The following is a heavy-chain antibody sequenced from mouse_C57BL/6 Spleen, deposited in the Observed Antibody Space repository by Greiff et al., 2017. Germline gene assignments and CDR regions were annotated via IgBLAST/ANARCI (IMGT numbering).Heavy chain of an antibody. CDR3: VRIRRSHYYARGY. D-gene: IGHD2-12*01. V-gene: IGHV10-3*01. CDR1: GFTFNTYA. Sequence: EVKLMESGGGLVQPKGSLKLSCAASGFTFNTYAMHWVRQAPGKGLEWVARLRSKSSNYATYYADSLKDRFTISRDDTQSMLYLQMNNLKTEDTAMYYCVRIRRSHYYARGYWGQGNSVTVSS. CDR2: LRSKSSNYAT. J-gene: IGHJ4*01.